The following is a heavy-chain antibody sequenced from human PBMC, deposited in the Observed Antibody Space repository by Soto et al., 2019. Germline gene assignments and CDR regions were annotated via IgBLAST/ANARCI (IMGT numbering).Heavy chain of an antibody. V-gene: IGHV3-21*01. D-gene: IGHD6-19*01. J-gene: IGHJ4*02. Sequence: GGSLRLSCAASGFTFSSYSMNWVRQAPGKGLEWVSSISSSSSYIYYADSVKGRFTISRDNAKNSLYLQMNSLRAEDTAVYYCAAVAGKLGGGLWGQGTLVTVSS. CDR3: AAVAGKLGGGL. CDR2: ISSSSSYI. CDR1: GFTFSSYS.